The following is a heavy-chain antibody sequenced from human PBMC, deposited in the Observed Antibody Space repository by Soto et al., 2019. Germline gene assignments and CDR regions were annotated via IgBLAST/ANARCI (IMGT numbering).Heavy chain of an antibody. D-gene: IGHD2-2*01. Sequence: QVQLVQSEGGVVQPGRSLRLSCVMSGISFRNSGMHWVRQAPGKGLEWVAMIWSDGSSKFYADSVQGRFTISRDNSMDTLYLQMTRLSPEDTAIYYCARDKGVTRLDYWGQGTRVTVSS. V-gene: IGHV3-33*01. J-gene: IGHJ4*02. CDR2: IWSDGSSK. CDR3: ARDKGVTRLDY. CDR1: GISFRNSG.